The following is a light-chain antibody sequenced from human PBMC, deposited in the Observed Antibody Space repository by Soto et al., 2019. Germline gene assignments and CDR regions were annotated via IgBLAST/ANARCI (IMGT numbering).Light chain of an antibody. CDR3: SSYAGGIKWV. V-gene: IGLV2-8*01. CDR2: EVS. CDR1: SGDVGGYNF. Sequence: QPVLTQPPSASGSPGQSVTISCTGTSGDVGGYNFVSWYQQHPGKAPKFMIYEVSKRPSGVPDRFSGSKSGNTASLTVSGLQAEDEADYYCSSYAGGIKWVFGGGTKVTVL. J-gene: IGLJ3*02.